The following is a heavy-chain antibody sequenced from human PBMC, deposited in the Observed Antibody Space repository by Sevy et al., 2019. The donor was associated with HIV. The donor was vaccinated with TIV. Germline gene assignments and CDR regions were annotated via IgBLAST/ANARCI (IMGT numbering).Heavy chain of an antibody. J-gene: IGHJ6*02. CDR1: GFSFNMYW. D-gene: IGHD2-2*01. CDR2: IKRDGSEK. CDR3: ARDCSSTSCLWGLDV. Sequence: GGSLRLSCTASGFSFNMYWMSWVRQAPGQGLVWVAHIKRDGSEKYYVDSVRGRFTTSRDNAKNSLYLQMNSLRAEDTAVYYCARDCSSTSCLWGLDVWGQGTTVTVSS. V-gene: IGHV3-7*03.